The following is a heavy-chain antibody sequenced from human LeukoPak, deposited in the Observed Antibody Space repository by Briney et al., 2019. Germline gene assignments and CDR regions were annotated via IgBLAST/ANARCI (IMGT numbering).Heavy chain of an antibody. CDR3: ARDALWFGKLGYFDY. CDR2: IYHSGST. Sequence: SETLSLTCAVSGGSISSGGYSWSWIRQPPGKGLEWIGYIYHSGSTYYNPSLKSRVTISVDRSKNQFSLKLSSVTAADTAVYYCARDALWFGKLGYFDYWGQGTLVTVSS. CDR1: GGSISSGGYS. D-gene: IGHD3-10*01. V-gene: IGHV4-30-2*01. J-gene: IGHJ4*02.